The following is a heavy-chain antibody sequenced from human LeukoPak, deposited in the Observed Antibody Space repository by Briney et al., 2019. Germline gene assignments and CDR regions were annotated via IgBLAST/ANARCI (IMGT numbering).Heavy chain of an antibody. Sequence: PGGSLRLSCTASGFTFRTYWMHWVRHAPGKGLVWVSRINTDGSSTTYADSVKGRFTISRDNAKNTLYLQMNSLRAEDTAVYYCTRDYSSCPDYWGQGTLVTVSS. J-gene: IGHJ4*02. V-gene: IGHV3-74*01. D-gene: IGHD6-13*01. CDR2: INTDGSST. CDR3: TRDYSSCPDY. CDR1: GFTFRTYW.